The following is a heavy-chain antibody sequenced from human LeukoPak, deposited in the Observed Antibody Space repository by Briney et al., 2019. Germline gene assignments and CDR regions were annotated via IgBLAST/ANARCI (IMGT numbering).Heavy chain of an antibody. D-gene: IGHD6-19*01. Sequence: GGSLRLSCEASGFTFRNYAIYWVRQAPGKGLEWVSGISGSGGDTYFADYVKGRFTISRDHSKNTVFLQMDSLRAEDRAVYYCAKTTSCNSSGRYPGWPVDYWGQGTLVTVSS. CDR1: GFTFRNYA. CDR2: ISGSGGDT. CDR3: AKTTSCNSSGRYPGWPVDY. J-gene: IGHJ4*02. V-gene: IGHV3-23*01.